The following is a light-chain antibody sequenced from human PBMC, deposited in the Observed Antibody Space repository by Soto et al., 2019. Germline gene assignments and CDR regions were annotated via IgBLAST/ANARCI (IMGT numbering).Light chain of an antibody. Sequence: VVLPQSPGTLSLSPGAIATLSFRASQSVSSSYLAWYQQKPGQAPRLLIYGASSRATGIPDRFSGSGSGTDFTLTISRLEPEDFAVYYCQQRSNWPITFGQGTRLEIK. CDR3: QQRSNWPIT. CDR1: QSVSSSY. V-gene: IGKV3D-20*02. CDR2: GAS. J-gene: IGKJ5*01.